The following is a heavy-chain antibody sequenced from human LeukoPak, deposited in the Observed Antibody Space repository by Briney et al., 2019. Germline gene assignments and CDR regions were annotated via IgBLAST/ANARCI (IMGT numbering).Heavy chain of an antibody. CDR1: IESFSGYY. CDR2: TTHSGST. J-gene: IGHJ4*02. D-gene: IGHD2-21*02. CDR3: ARARGDLSLDY. Sequence: SETLSLTCAVYIESFSGYYWTWIRQPSGKGLEWIGETTHSGSTNYNPSLKSRVTISVDTSKNQFSLKLGSLIAADTAVYYCARARGDLSLDYWGRGTPVTVSS. V-gene: IGHV4-34*01.